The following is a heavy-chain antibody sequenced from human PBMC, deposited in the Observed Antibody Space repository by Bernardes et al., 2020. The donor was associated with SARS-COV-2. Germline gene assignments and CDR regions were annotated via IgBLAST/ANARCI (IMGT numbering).Heavy chain of an antibody. Sequence: SETLSLTCTVSGGSINTDDYYWSWIRHLPGKGLEWIGYIYYSGSTYYNPSLKSRVTILLDTSKNQFSLKLTSVTVADTAVYYCARGERGDYWGQGTLVTVSS. CDR3: ARGERGDY. J-gene: IGHJ4*02. V-gene: IGHV4-31*03. CDR2: IYYSGST. D-gene: IGHD1-1*01. CDR1: GGSINTDDYY.